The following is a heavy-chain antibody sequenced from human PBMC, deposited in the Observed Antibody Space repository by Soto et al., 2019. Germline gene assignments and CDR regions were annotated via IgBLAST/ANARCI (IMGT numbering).Heavy chain of an antibody. V-gene: IGHV4-39*01. CDR3: ARHVFGTEYSSSRVLDY. CDR1: GGSISSSSYY. D-gene: IGHD6-6*01. Sequence: SETLSLTCPVSGGSISSSSYYWGWLRQPPGKGLEWIGSIYYSGSTYYNPSLKSRVTISVDTSKTQFSLKLSFVTPADTVVYYCARHVFGTEYSSSRVLDYWGQEPWVTVSS. CDR2: IYYSGST. J-gene: IGHJ4*02.